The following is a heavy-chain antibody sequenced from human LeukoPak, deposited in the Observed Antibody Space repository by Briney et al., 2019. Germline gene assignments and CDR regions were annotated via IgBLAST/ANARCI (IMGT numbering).Heavy chain of an antibody. V-gene: IGHV3-53*01. CDR3: GRALSGVVVAATWGYFDY. CDR2: IYSGGST. Sequence: PGGSLRLSCAASGFTVSSNYMGWVRQAPGKVLGWVSVIYSGGSTYYADSAKARFPTTRDNSKSALHLQMNSLRAEATAVYYGGRALSGVVVAATWGYFDYWGEGALVTVSS. J-gene: IGHJ4*02. CDR1: GFTVSSNY. D-gene: IGHD2-15*01.